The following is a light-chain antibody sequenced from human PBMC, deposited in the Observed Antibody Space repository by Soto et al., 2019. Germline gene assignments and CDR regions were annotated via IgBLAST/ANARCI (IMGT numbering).Light chain of an antibody. V-gene: IGLV2-14*01. J-gene: IGLJ2*01. CDR3: SSYTSSSTQ. CDR2: DVS. CDR1: SSDVGGYNY. Sequence: QSVLTQPASVSGSPGQSITISCTGTSSDVGGYNYVSWYQQHPGKAPKLMIYDVSNRPSGVSNRFSGSKSGNTASLTISGLQAEDGADYYCSSYTSSSTQFGGGTKLTVL.